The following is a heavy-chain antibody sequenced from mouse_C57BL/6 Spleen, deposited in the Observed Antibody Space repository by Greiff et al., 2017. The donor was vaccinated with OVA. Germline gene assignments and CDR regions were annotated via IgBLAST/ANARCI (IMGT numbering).Heavy chain of an antibody. CDR3: ARGGGSVYFGY. Sequence: QVQLQQSGAELVRPGSSVKLSCKASGYTFTSYWMHWVKQRPIQGLEWIGNIDPSDSDTHYNQKFKDKATLTVDKSSSTAYMQLSSLTSEDSAVYDCARGGGSVYFGYWGQGTTLTVSS. D-gene: IGHD1-1*01. J-gene: IGHJ2*01. CDR1: GYTFTSYW. CDR2: IDPSDSDT. V-gene: IGHV1-52*01.